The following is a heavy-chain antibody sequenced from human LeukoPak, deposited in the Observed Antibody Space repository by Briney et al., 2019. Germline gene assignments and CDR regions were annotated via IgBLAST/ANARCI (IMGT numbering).Heavy chain of an antibody. CDR1: GASVSRISYY. D-gene: IGHD6-13*01. V-gene: IGHV4-61*01. CDR3: AREAALSSSWYGAFDI. Sequence: SETLSLTCIVSGASVSRISYYWSWIRQPPGKGLEWIGYIYYSGSTNYNPSLKSRVTISVDTSKNQFSLKLSSVTAADTAVYYCAREAALSSSWYGAFDIWGQGTMVTVSS. CDR2: IYYSGST. J-gene: IGHJ3*02.